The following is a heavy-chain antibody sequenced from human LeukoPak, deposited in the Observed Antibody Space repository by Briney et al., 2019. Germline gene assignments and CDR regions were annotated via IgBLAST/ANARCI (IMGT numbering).Heavy chain of an antibody. J-gene: IGHJ3*02. D-gene: IGHD1-26*01. CDR1: GFTFSSYS. V-gene: IGHV3-21*01. CDR3: ARDGELGSPADAFDI. CDR2: ISSSSSYI. Sequence: GGSLRLSCAASGFTFSSYSMNWVRQAPGKGLGWVSSISSSSSYIYYADSVKGRFTISRDNAKNSLYLQMNSLRAEDTAVYYCARDGELGSPADAFDIWGQGTMVTVSS.